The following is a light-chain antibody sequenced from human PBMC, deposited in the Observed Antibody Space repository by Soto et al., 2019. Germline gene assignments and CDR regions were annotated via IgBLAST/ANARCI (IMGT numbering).Light chain of an antibody. Sequence: QSVLTQPRSVSGFPGQSVTISCTGTSSGLGGYNFVSWYQQHPGKAPTLIIYDVTKRPSGVPDRFSASKSANTASLTISGLQAEDEADYYCCSYTGSYVFGGGTKRAVL. V-gene: IGLV2-11*01. J-gene: IGLJ2*01. CDR3: CSYTGSYV. CDR2: DVT. CDR1: SSGLGGYNF.